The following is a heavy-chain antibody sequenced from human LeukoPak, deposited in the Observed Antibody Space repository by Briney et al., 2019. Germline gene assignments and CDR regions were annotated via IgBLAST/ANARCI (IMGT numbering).Heavy chain of an antibody. J-gene: IGHJ4*02. CDR2: ISYDGSNK. D-gene: IGHD4-17*01. CDR3: AKTPRSATSY. Sequence: GKSLSLSCAASGFTFSGYPIHWVRQAPGKGLEWVAVISYDGSNKYYADSVKGRFTISRDNSKNTLYLQMNSLRAEDTAVYYCAKTPRSATSYWGQGTLVTVSS. CDR1: GFTFSGYP. V-gene: IGHV3-30-3*02.